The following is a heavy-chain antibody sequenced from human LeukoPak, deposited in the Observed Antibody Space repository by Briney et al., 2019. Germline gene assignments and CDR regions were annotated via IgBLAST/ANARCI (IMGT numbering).Heavy chain of an antibody. J-gene: IGHJ5*02. V-gene: IGHV3-30*01. CDR1: GFTFSTYA. Sequence: GGSLRLSCAASGFTFSTYAMHWVRQAPGKGLEWVAVISYDRNEYYADSVKGRFTISRDNSKNTLYLQMNSLRAEDTAVYYCTTDLDDFWSGYYSRWFDPWGQGTLVTVSS. CDR2: ISYDRNE. D-gene: IGHD3-3*01. CDR3: TTDLDDFWSGYYSRWFDP.